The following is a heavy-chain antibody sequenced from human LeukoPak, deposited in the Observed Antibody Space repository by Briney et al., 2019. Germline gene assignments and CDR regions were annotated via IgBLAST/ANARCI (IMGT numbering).Heavy chain of an antibody. V-gene: IGHV1-8*03. CDR3: ARGFQYDFWSGYPHYYYYYMDV. J-gene: IGHJ6*03. Sequence: GASVKVSYKASGYTFTIYDINWVRQATGQGLEWMGWMNPNSGNTGYAQKFQGRVTITRNTSISTAYMELSSLRSEDTAVYYCARGFQYDFWSGYPHYYYYYMDVWGKGTTVTVSS. CDR2: MNPNSGNT. D-gene: IGHD3-3*01. CDR1: GYTFTIYD.